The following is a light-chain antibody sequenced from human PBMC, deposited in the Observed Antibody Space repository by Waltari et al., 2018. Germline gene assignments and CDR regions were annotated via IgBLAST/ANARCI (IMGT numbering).Light chain of an antibody. CDR1: NIGSKS. J-gene: IGLJ1*01. CDR3: QVWASGTYI. Sequence: SYELTDSISVSVALGQTAKIACGGDNIGSKSVHWYQQKPGQPPILVIYRDIGRPSGIPERFSGSNSGNTATLTISRAQVVDEADYFCQVWASGTYIFAGGTKLTVL. CDR2: RDI. V-gene: IGLV3-9*01.